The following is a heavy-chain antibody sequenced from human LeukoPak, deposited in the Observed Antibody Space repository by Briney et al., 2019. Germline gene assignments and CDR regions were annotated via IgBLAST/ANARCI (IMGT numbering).Heavy chain of an antibody. CDR2: LYSDGNT. Sequence: GGSLTLSCAASGFTVITNDMTWLRPPPGRGVEWVSVLYSDGNTKYADSVQGRFTISRYNSKNTLYLEMNSLSPDDTAVYYCARGVEPLAANSLAYWGQGTLVTVSS. D-gene: IGHD1-14*01. J-gene: IGHJ4*02. CDR1: GFTVITND. V-gene: IGHV3-53*01. CDR3: ARGVEPLAANSLAY.